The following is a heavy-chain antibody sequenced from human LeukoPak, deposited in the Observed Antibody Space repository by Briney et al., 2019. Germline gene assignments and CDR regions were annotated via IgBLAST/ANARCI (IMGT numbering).Heavy chain of an antibody. J-gene: IGHJ4*02. D-gene: IGHD1-26*01. CDR2: ISGSGSNT. CDR3: AKDLEWELGDGFADY. Sequence: GGSLRLSCAASGFTFSGSAMSWVRQPPGKGLEWVSLISGSGSNTYYADSVKGRFTISRDNSKKTLYLQMNSLRADDTAVYYCAKDLEWELGDGFADYWGQGTLVTVSS. CDR1: GFTFSGSA. V-gene: IGHV3-23*01.